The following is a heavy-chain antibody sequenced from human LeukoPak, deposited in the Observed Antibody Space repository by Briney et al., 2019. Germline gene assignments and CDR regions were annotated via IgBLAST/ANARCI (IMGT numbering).Heavy chain of an antibody. CDR2: IYTSGST. Sequence: SETLSLTCTVSGGSISSYYWSWIRQPPGKGLERIGYIYTSGSTNYNPSLKSRVTISVDTSKNQFSLKLSSVTAADTAVYYCARSYGDYVPFDYWGQGTLVTVSS. CDR1: GGSISSYY. D-gene: IGHD4-17*01. CDR3: ARSYGDYVPFDY. V-gene: IGHV4-4*09. J-gene: IGHJ4*02.